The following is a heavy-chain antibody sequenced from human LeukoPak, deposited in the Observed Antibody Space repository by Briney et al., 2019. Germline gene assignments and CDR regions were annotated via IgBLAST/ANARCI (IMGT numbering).Heavy chain of an antibody. D-gene: IGHD5-18*01. CDR3: ARETEDTAIDY. Sequence: GGSLRLSCAASGFTVSSSYMSWVRQAPGKGLEWVSVIYSGGSTYYADSVKGRFTISRDNSKNTLYLQMNSLRAEDTAVYYRARETEDTAIDYWGQGTLVTVSS. V-gene: IGHV3-66*01. CDR2: IYSGGST. CDR1: GFTVSSSY. J-gene: IGHJ4*02.